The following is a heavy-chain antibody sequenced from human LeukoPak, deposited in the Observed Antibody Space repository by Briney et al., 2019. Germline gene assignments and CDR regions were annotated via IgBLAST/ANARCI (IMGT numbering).Heavy chain of an antibody. J-gene: IGHJ5*02. CDR1: GGSISSSSYY. CDR3: AREDCSSTSCYKPIDP. Sequence: PSETLSLTCTVSGGSISSSSYYWGWIRQPPGKGLEWIGSIYYSGSTYYNPSLKSRVTISVDTSKNQFSLKLSSVTAADTAVYYCAREDCSSTSCYKPIDPWGQGTLVTVSS. D-gene: IGHD2-2*01. CDR2: IYYSGST. V-gene: IGHV4-39*07.